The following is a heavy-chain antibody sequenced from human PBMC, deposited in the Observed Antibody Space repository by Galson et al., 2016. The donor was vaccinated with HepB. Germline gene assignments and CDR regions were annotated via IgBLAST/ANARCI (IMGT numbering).Heavy chain of an antibody. CDR2: FDPEDGQM. CDR3: ATDIMVVRPFAPTGAQY. D-gene: IGHD3/OR15-3a*01. Sequence: VRQAPGKGLEWMGGFDPEDGQMIYAQKFQGRVTMTEDTSTDTVFMELSSLRSEDTAVDYYATDIMVVRPFAPTGAQYWGPGTLVVVTS. J-gene: IGHJ4*02. V-gene: IGHV1-24*01.